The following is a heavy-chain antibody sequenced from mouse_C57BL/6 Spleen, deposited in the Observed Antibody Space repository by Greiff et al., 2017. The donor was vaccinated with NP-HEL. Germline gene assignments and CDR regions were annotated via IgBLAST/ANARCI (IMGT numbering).Heavy chain of an antibody. D-gene: IGHD3-3*01. CDR3: ARRTVGDYAMDY. CDR1: GYSITSGYY. V-gene: IGHV3-6*01. CDR2: ISYDGSN. J-gene: IGHJ4*01. Sequence: EVQLQQSGPGLVKPSQSLSLTCSVTGYSITSGYYWNWIRQFPGNKLEWMGYISYDGSNNYNPSLKNRISITRDTSKNQFFLKLNSVTTEDTATYYCARRTVGDYAMDYWGQGTSVTVSS.